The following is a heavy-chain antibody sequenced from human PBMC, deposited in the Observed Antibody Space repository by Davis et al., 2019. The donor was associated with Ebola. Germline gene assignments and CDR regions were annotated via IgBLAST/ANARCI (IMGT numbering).Heavy chain of an antibody. V-gene: IGHV3-23*01. CDR3: ARGGRQQQLVFNY. CDR1: GFTFTTHG. CDR2: ISGRGGST. D-gene: IGHD6-13*01. J-gene: IGHJ4*02. Sequence: GESLKISCAASGFTFTTHGMHWVRQAPGKGLEWVSAISGRGGSTYYADSVKGRFTISRDNSKNTLYLQMNSLRAEDTAVYYCARGGRQQQLVFNYWGQGTLVTVSS.